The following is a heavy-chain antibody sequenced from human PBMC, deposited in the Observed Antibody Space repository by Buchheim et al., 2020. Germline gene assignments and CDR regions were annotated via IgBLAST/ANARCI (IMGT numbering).Heavy chain of an antibody. J-gene: IGHJ4*02. CDR2: IGGSANYT. V-gene: IGHV3-23*01. D-gene: IGHD1-14*01. Sequence: EVQLLESGGGLVQPGGSLRLSCAASGFTFTNYAMSWVRQAPGKGLEWVSGIGGSANYTYYPDSVKGRFTISRDNSRSPLYLHMNSLRAEDTAVYFCAKVSSLWYIDYWGQGSL. CDR1: GFTFTNYA. CDR3: AKVSSLWYIDY.